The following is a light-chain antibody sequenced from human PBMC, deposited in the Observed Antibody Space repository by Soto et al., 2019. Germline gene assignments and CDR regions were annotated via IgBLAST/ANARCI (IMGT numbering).Light chain of an antibody. CDR1: QSVSRNF. Sequence: ENLLTQSPGTLSLSPGEEATLSCRASQSVSRNFLAWYQQRPGQAPRLLIHGASSRVNGIPDRFSGSGFGTDFTLTISRLEPEDFAVYYCLQYGTSPFTFCGGTRVTIK. V-gene: IGKV3-20*01. CDR2: GAS. J-gene: IGKJ4*01. CDR3: LQYGTSPFT.